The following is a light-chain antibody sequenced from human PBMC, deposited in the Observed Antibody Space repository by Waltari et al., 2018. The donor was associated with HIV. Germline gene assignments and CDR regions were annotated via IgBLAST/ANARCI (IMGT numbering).Light chain of an antibody. V-gene: IGKV1-6*01. CDR1: QAIRND. Sequence: AIQMTQSTTSLSASVGDKVTITCRASQAIRNDLSWYQQRPGKAPSLVIFAVSTLGSGVPSRFSGSASGSDFTLTIHNLQPEDFATYYCLQDYTWPWTFGQGTKVEIK. J-gene: IGKJ1*01. CDR3: LQDYTWPWT. CDR2: AVS.